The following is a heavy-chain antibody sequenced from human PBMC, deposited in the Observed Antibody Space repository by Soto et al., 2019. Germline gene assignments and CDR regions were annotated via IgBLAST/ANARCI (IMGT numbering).Heavy chain of an antibody. Sequence: LSLTCSVSGGSISSGDNYWSWIRQPPGKGLECIGYILNSGRAHYTPSLRSRLAISVDTSRNQFSLKLSSVTAADTAVYYCARTSWFGELSFDYWGLGTLVTVSS. CDR2: ILNSGRA. CDR3: ARTSWFGELSFDY. V-gene: IGHV4-30-4*01. D-gene: IGHD3-10*01. J-gene: IGHJ4*02. CDR1: GGSISSGDNY.